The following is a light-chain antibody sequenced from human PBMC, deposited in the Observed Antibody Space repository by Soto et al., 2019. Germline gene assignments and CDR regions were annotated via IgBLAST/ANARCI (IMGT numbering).Light chain of an antibody. V-gene: IGLV1-40*01. J-gene: IGLJ2*01. Sequence: QSVLTQPPSVSGAPGQRVTISCTGSSSNIGAGYDVHWYQQLPGTAPKLLIYGNSNRPSGVPDRFSGSKSGTSASLAITGLQAEDEADYYCQSYDSSRSVHVVCGGGTKVTVL. CDR3: QSYDSSRSVHVV. CDR2: GNS. CDR1: SSNIGAGYD.